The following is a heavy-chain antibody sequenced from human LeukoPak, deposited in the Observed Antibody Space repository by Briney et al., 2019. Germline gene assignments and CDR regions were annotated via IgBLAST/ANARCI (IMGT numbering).Heavy chain of an antibody. Sequence: SETLSLTCTVSGGSISSHYWSWIRQPPGKGLEWIGYIYYSGSTNYNPSLKSRVTISVDTSKNQFSLKLSSVTAADTAVYYCVVSEREYYYVYWGQGTLVTVSS. CDR1: GGSISSHY. J-gene: IGHJ4*02. D-gene: IGHD3-22*01. V-gene: IGHV4-59*11. CDR3: VVSEREYYYVY. CDR2: IYYSGST.